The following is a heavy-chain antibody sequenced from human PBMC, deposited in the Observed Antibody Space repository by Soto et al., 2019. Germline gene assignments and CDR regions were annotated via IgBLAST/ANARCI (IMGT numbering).Heavy chain of an antibody. V-gene: IGHV3-48*01. Sequence: EVQLVESGGGLVQPGGSLRLSCAASGFTFSSYSMNWVRQAPGKGLEWVSYISSSSSTIYYADSVKGRFTISRDNAKNSLYLQMNRLRAEDTAVYYCARDIDYGDYVPDYWGQGTLVTVSS. CDR2: ISSSSSTI. D-gene: IGHD4-17*01. J-gene: IGHJ4*02. CDR3: ARDIDYGDYVPDY. CDR1: GFTFSSYS.